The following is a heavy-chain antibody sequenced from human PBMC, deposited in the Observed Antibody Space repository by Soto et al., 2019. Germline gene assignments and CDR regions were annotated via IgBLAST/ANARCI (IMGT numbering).Heavy chain of an antibody. CDR1: GASVTSDDYY. Sequence: SETLSLTCAVSGASVTSDDYYWSWIRQPPGKGLEWIGYIYHSGSTYYNPSLKSRVSISIDTSQNQFSLKLTSLAAADTAVYYCARDPIFYYASSGYGGSYFDYWGQGSRVTVSS. CDR3: ARDPIFYYASSGYGGSYFDY. J-gene: IGHJ4*02. V-gene: IGHV4-30-4*01. D-gene: IGHD3-22*01. CDR2: IYHSGST.